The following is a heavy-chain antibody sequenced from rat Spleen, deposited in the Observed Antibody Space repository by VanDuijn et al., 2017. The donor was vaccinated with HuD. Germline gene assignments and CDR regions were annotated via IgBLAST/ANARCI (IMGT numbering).Heavy chain of an antibody. V-gene: IGHV5-19*01. J-gene: IGHJ4*01. Sequence: EVQLVESGGGLVQPGRSLKLSCAASGFTFRNYGMHWIRQAPAKGLEWVASISPSCGITNYRDSVKGRFTISRDNAKSTLYLQMDSLKSEDTATYYCATDGYYDGTYYSVYAMDAWGQGASVTVSS. CDR1: GFTFRNYG. CDR2: ISPSCGIT. CDR3: ATDGYYDGTYYSVYAMDA. D-gene: IGHD1-12*02.